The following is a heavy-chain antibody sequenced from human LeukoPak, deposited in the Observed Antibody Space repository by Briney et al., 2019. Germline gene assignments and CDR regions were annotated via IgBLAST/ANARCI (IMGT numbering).Heavy chain of an antibody. J-gene: IGHJ4*02. V-gene: IGHV1-69*13. Sequence: SVKVSCKASGGTFSSYAISWVRQAPGQGLEWMGGIIPIFGTANYAQKFQGRVTITADESTSTAYMELNSLRAEDTAVYYCAGAGTYYYDSSGYRGDYWGQGTLVTVSS. CDR2: IIPIFGTA. D-gene: IGHD3-22*01. CDR3: AGAGTYYYDSSGYRGDY. CDR1: GGTFSSYA.